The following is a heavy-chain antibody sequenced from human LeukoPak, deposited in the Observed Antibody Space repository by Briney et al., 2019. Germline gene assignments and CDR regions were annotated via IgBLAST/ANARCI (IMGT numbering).Heavy chain of an antibody. D-gene: IGHD1-26*01. CDR1: GGTFSSYA. CDR3: ASDEGSATFDY. Sequence: SVKVSCKASGGTFSSYAISWVRQAPGQGLERMGKIIPIFGTANYAQKFQGRVTITTDESTSTAYMELNSLRSEDTAVYYCASDEGSATFDYWGQGTLVTVSS. V-gene: IGHV1-69*05. CDR2: IIPIFGTA. J-gene: IGHJ4*02.